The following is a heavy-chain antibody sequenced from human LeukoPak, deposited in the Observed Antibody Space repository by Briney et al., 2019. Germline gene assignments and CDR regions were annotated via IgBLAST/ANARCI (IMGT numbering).Heavy chain of an antibody. Sequence: GGSLRLSCAASGFIFSSYGMHWVRQAPGKGLEWVAVISYDGSKKEYADAVKDRFTVSRDRSKKMVYLDMNSLRPEDTAVYYCARALAGADQKTFDSGGQGTLVTVSS. J-gene: IGHJ4*02. D-gene: IGHD6-13*01. CDR1: GFIFSSYG. CDR2: ISYDGSKK. V-gene: IGHV3-30*13. CDR3: ARALAGADQKTFDS.